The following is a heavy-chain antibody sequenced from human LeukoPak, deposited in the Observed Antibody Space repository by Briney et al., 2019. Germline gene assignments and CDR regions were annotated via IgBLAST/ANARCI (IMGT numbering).Heavy chain of an antibody. CDR1: GYTFTSYG. Sequence: ASVKVSCKASGYTFTSYGISWVRQAPGQGLEWMGWISAYNGNTNYAQKLQGRVTMTTDTSTSTAYMELRSLRSDDTAVYYCARDLTATDILTGYPDYWGQGTLVTVSS. CDR2: ISAYNGNT. CDR3: ARDLTATDILTGYPDY. D-gene: IGHD3-9*01. V-gene: IGHV1-18*01. J-gene: IGHJ4*02.